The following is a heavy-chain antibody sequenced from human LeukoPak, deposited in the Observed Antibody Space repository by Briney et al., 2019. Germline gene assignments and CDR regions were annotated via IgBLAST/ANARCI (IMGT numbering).Heavy chain of an antibody. CDR2: ISHDGSNK. CDR3: ARSLGGDVLLWFSFDY. CDR1: GFTFSSYG. V-gene: IGHV3-30*03. Sequence: GGSLRLSCAASGFTFSSYGMHWVRQAPGKGLEWVAVISHDGSNKYYADSVKGRFTISRDNSKNTLYLQMNSLRAEDTAVYYCARSLGGDVLLWFSFDYWGQGTLVTVSS. J-gene: IGHJ4*02. D-gene: IGHD3-10*01.